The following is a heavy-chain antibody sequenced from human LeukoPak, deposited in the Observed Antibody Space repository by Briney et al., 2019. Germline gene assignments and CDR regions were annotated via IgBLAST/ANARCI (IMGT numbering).Heavy chain of an antibody. D-gene: IGHD2-15*01. Sequence: SGPTLVHPTPALTLICTFSGFSLSTSGVGVGWIRQPPEKALEWLSLNYWDDDKRYSPSLKSRLTITKDTSNNQMVLTMTNMDPVDTATYYCAHREYDCSGGSCYQKPFDYWGQGTLVTVSS. V-gene: IGHV2-5*02. CDR2: NYWDDDK. CDR1: GFSLSTSGVG. J-gene: IGHJ4*02. CDR3: AHREYDCSGGSCYQKPFDY.